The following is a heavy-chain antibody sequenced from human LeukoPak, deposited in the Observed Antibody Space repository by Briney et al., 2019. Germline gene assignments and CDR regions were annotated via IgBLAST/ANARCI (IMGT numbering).Heavy chain of an antibody. CDR2: ISYDGSNK. CDR1: GFTFSSYG. J-gene: IGHJ4*02. Sequence: PGRSLRLSCAASGFTFSSYGMHWVRQAPGKGLEWVAVISYDGSNKYYADSVKGRFTISRDNSKNTLYLQMNSLRAEDTAVYYCARDPRDYFFFDYWGQGTLVTVSS. V-gene: IGHV3-30*03. CDR3: ARDPRDYFFFDY. D-gene: IGHD4-17*01.